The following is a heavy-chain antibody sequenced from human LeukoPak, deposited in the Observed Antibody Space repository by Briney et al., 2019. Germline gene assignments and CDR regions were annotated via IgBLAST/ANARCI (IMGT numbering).Heavy chain of an antibody. CDR3: ARVGYSSSWRYYYGMDV. CDR2: INPSGGST. Sequence: ASVKVSCKASGYTFTSFYMHWVRQAPGQGLEWMGIINPSGGSTSYAQKFQGRVTMTRDMSTSTVYMELSSLRSEDTAVYYCARVGYSSSWRYYYGMDVWGQGTTVTVSS. V-gene: IGHV1-46*01. D-gene: IGHD6-13*01. CDR1: GYTFTSFY. J-gene: IGHJ6*02.